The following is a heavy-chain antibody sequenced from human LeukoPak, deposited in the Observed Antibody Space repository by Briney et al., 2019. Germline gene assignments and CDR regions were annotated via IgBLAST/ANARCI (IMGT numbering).Heavy chain of an antibody. Sequence: PGGSLRLSCAASGFTFGNAWMNWVRQAPGEVLEWVGRIKTKTDDGTTDYAAPVKGRFTISRDDSKNTLYLQMNSLKTEDTAVYYCTRLFHGDFRFEYWGQGTLVTVSS. J-gene: IGHJ4*02. CDR2: IKTKTDDGTT. CDR1: GFTFGNAW. V-gene: IGHV3-15*01. D-gene: IGHD4-17*01. CDR3: TRLFHGDFRFEY.